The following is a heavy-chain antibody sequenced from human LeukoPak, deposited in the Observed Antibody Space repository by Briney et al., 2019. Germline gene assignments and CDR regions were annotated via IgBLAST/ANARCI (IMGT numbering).Heavy chain of an antibody. J-gene: IGHJ4*02. CDR2: ISGSGSNT. V-gene: IGHV3-23*01. CDR3: AKDGGGWYTSGWYYFDY. D-gene: IGHD6-19*01. CDR1: GFIFNNYA. Sequence: GGSLRLSCAASGFIFNNYAMNWVRQAPGKGLEWVSAISGSGSNTYYADSVKGRFTTSRDNSKNTLYLQVNSLRAEDTAVYYCAKDGGGWYTSGWYYFDYWGQGTLVTVSS.